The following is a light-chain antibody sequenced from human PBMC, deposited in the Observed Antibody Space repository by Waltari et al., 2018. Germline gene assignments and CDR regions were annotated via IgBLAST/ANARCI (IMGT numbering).Light chain of an antibody. CDR2: LNSDGSH. CDR3: ETWDTAIHV. CDR1: SGHSTFA. Sequence: QLVVTQSPSASAPLGASVKLTCTLTSGHSTFAIAWHQQQPGKGPRYFMSLNSDGSHSRGHGIPGRFSGSRSEAERYLTISSLESEDEADYYWETWDTAIHVFGGGTKLTV. V-gene: IGLV4-69*01. J-gene: IGLJ3*02.